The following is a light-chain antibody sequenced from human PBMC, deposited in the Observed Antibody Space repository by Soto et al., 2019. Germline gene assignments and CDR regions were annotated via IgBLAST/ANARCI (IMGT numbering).Light chain of an antibody. CDR1: QSMNSW. CDR3: LRYNAFSQT. V-gene: IGKV1-5*01. CDR2: DAS. J-gene: IGKJ1*01. Sequence: GDRVTITCRASQSMNSWLAWYQQKPGEAPKVVIYDASSLESGVPSRFSGSGSGTEFTLTIGSLQPEDFATYYCLRYNAFSQTFGQGTKVEI.